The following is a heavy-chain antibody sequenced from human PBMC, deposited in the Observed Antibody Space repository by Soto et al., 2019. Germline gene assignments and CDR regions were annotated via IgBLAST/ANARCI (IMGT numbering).Heavy chain of an antibody. J-gene: IGHJ4*02. Sequence: SETLCLTCTVSGGSISGYYWSWIRQPPGKGLEWIGYIYYSGSTNYNPSLKSRVTISVDTSKNQFSLKLSSVTAADTAVYYCARAGYSSSWFPPVGYNWNDVYDYWGQGTLVTVSS. CDR3: ARAGYSSSWFPPVGYNWNDVYDY. D-gene: IGHD6-13*01. CDR1: GGSISGYY. CDR2: IYYSGST. V-gene: IGHV4-59*01.